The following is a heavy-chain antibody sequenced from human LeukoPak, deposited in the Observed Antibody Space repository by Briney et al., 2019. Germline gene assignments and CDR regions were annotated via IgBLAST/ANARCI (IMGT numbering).Heavy chain of an antibody. CDR1: GFTFSSYW. Sequence: GGSLRLSCAVSGFTFSSYWMHWVRQAPGKGLVWVSRITTDGSVTHYADSVKGRFTISRDNAKNTLYLQMNSLGAEDTAAYYCARSYDHWGQGTLVTVSS. CDR3: ARSYDH. CDR2: ITTDGSVT. D-gene: IGHD3-10*01. V-gene: IGHV3-74*01. J-gene: IGHJ4*02.